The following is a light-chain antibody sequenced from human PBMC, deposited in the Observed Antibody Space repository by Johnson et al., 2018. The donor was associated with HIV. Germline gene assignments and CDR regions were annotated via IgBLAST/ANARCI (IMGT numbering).Light chain of an antibody. Sequence: QSVLTQPPSVSAAPGQKVTISCSGSSSNIGNNYVSWYQQLPGTAPKLLIYDNNERPSEIPDRFSGSKSGTSATLGITGLQTGDEADYYGVTWDNSLSAYVFGTGTTVTVL. CDR2: DNN. V-gene: IGLV1-51*01. J-gene: IGLJ1*01. CDR3: VTWDNSLSAYV. CDR1: SSNIGNNY.